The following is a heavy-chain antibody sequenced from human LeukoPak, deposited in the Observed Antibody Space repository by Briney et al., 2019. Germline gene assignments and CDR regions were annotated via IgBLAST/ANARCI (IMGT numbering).Heavy chain of an antibody. Sequence: GGSLRLSCAASGFAVSSNYMSWVRQAPGKGLEWVSVIYSGGSTYYADSVKGRFTISRDNSKNTLYLQMNSLRAEDAAVYYCARASYTNDFWSGYYDFDYWGQGTLVTVSS. CDR1: GFAVSSNY. V-gene: IGHV3-66*02. CDR3: ARASYTNDFWSGYYDFDY. CDR2: IYSGGST. D-gene: IGHD3-3*01. J-gene: IGHJ4*02.